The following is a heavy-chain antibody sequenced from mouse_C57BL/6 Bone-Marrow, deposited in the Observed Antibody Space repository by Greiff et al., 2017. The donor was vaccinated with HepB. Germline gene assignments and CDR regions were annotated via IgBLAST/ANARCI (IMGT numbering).Heavy chain of an antibody. J-gene: IGHJ1*03. V-gene: IGHV5-17*01. CDR1: GFTFSDYG. D-gene: IGHD1-1*01. CDR3: ARGYYGSSPYWYFDV. CDR2: ISSGSSTI. Sequence: EVKLVESGGGLVKPGGSLKLSCAASGFTFSDYGMHWVRQAPEKGLEWVAYISSGSSTIYYADTVKGRFTISRDNAKNTLFLQMTSLRSEDTAMYYCARGYYGSSPYWYFDVWGKGTTVTVSS.